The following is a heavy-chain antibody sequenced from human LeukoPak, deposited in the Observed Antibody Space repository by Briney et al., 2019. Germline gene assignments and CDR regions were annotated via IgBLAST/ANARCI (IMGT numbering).Heavy chain of an antibody. J-gene: IGHJ3*02. D-gene: IGHD4-23*01. CDR3: AGSPTVDAAFDI. CDR1: GFTFSSYA. CDR2: ISGSGGST. Sequence: GGSLRLSCAASGFTFSSYAMSWVRQAPGKGLEWVSSISGSGGSTYYADSVRGRFTVSRDNSRNTLALQMNSLRAGDTAVYYCAGSPTVDAAFDIWGQGTMVTVSS. V-gene: IGHV3-23*01.